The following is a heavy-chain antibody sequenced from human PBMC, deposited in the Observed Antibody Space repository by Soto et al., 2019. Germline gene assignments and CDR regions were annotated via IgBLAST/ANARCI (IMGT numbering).Heavy chain of an antibody. CDR1: GGSISSSSYY. CDR3: ATWEHYYGMDV. D-gene: IGHD1-1*01. V-gene: IGHV4-39*01. CDR2: IYYSGST. Sequence: PSETLSLTCTVSGGSISSSSYYWGWIRQPPGKGLEWIGSIYYSGSTYYNPSLKSRVTISVDTSKNQFSLKLSSVTAADTAVYYCATWEHYYGMDVWGQGTTVTVS. J-gene: IGHJ6*02.